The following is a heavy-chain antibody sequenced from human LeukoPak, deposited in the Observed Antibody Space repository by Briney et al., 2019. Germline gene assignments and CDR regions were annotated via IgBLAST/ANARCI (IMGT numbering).Heavy chain of an antibody. V-gene: IGHV1-2*02. CDR1: GYTFSDYY. Sequence: ASVKVSCKTSGYTFSDYYLHWVRQAPGQGLEWRGWINPSSGGTKYVQKLQGRVTMTRDTSISTGYMELSRLRSDDTAVYYCARPIRGSYVEDAFDMWGQGTMVTVSA. J-gene: IGHJ3*02. CDR2: INPSSGGT. D-gene: IGHD1-26*01. CDR3: ARPIRGSYVEDAFDM.